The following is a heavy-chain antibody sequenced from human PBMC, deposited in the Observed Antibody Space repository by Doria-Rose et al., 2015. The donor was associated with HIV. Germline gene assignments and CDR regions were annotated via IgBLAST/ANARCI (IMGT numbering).Heavy chain of an antibody. J-gene: IGHJ4*02. CDR1: GVSLSSPGMG. V-gene: IGHV2-26*01. CDR3: ARIKSSRWYHKYYFDF. Sequence: QITLKESGPVLVKPTETLTLTCTVSGVSLSSPGMGVSWIRQPPGKALEWLATIFSDDERSYKKSLKRRLTISRGTSKSQVVLTMTDMDPVDTATYYCARIKSSRWYHKYYFDFWGQGTLVIVSA. D-gene: IGHD6-13*01. CDR2: IFSDDER.